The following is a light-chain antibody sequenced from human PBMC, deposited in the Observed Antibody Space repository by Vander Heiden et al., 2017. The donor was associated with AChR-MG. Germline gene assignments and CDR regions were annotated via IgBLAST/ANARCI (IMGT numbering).Light chain of an antibody. V-gene: IGLV1-40*01. Sequence: QSVLTQPPSVSGAPGQRVTISSPGSSSNIGADYDVHWYQQLPGTAPKLLIYGNSNRPSGVPDRFSGSKSGTSASLAITGLQAEDEADYYCQSYDSSLSAWVFGGGTKLTVL. CDR3: QSYDSSLSAWV. CDR2: GNS. J-gene: IGLJ3*02. CDR1: SSNIGADYD.